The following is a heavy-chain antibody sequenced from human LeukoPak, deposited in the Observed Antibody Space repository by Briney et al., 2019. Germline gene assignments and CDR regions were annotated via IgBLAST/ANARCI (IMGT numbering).Heavy chain of an antibody. J-gene: IGHJ4*02. CDR1: GFTFSAYA. CDR2: ISSNGGST. D-gene: IGHD6-19*01. Sequence: TGGSLRLSCSVSGFTFSAYAMHWVRQAPGKGLEYVSAISSNGGSTYHADSVKGRFTISRDNSKNTLYLQMSSLRAEGTAVYYCVKVARVANGWAGGAFDFWGLGALVTVSS. V-gene: IGHV3-64D*06. CDR3: VKVARVANGWAGGAFDF.